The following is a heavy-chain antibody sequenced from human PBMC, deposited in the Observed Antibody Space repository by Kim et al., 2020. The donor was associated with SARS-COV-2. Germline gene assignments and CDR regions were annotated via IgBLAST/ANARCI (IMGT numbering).Heavy chain of an antibody. J-gene: IGHJ3*02. CDR2: IYYRGST. Sequence: SETLSLTCTVSGGSISSYYWSWIRQPPGKGLEWIGYIYYRGSTNYNPSLKSRVTISVDTSKNQLSLKLSSVTVADTAVYYCARDREGAFDIWGGGTMVTVSS. CDR3: ARDREGAFDI. D-gene: IGHD3-10*01. V-gene: IGHV4-59*01. CDR1: GGSISSYY.